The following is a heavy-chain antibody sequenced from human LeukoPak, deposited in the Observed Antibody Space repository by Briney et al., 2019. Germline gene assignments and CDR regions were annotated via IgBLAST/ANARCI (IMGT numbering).Heavy chain of an antibody. CDR1: GFTFSGYG. CDR3: ARDLAWGAFDY. Sequence: GGSLRLSCAASGFTFSGYGMHWVRQAPGKGLEWVAFVRYDSSNKYYADSVKGRFTVSRDNSKNTLSLQMNSLRVEDTAVYYCARDLAWGAFDYWGQGTLVTVSS. CDR2: VRYDSSNK. D-gene: IGHD7-27*01. J-gene: IGHJ4*02. V-gene: IGHV3-30*02.